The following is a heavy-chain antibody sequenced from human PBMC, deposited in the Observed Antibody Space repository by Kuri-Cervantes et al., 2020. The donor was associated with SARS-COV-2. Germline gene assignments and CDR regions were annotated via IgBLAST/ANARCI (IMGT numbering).Heavy chain of an antibody. V-gene: IGHV1-2*06. CDR3: ARSYFYDSSGYVMDY. CDR1: GYTFTAYY. D-gene: IGHD3-22*01. CDR2: IHPNDGAT. Sequence: ASVKVSCKTSGYTFTAYYVHWVRQAPGQGLEWMGRIHPNDGATNSAQKFQGRVTMTRDTSISTAYMELSRPRSDDTAVYYCARSYFYDSSGYVMDYWGQGTLVTVSS. J-gene: IGHJ4*02.